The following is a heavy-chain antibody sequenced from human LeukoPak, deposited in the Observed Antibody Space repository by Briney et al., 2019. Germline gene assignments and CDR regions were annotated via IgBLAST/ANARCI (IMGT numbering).Heavy chain of an antibody. D-gene: IGHD3-10*01. Sequence: ASVKVSCKASGYNFASYGVNWVRQATGQGLEWLGYLNPNSGDTGYAQKFQGRVILTRNTSISTAYMELSSLRSEDTAVYYCARLPRGHPRVFDIWGQGTMVTVSS. J-gene: IGHJ3*02. CDR1: GYNFASYG. CDR3: ARLPRGHPRVFDI. V-gene: IGHV1-8*01. CDR2: LNPNSGDT.